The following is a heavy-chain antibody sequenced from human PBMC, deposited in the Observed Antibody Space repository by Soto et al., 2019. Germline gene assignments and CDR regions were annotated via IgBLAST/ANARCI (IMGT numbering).Heavy chain of an antibody. D-gene: IGHD2-2*01. CDR3: ARHAFNYCSSTSCYLFDY. Sequence: SETLSLTCAVFGGSFSGYYWSWILQPPGKGLEWIGEIYYSGSTNYNPSLKSRVTISVDTSKNQFSLKLSSVTAADTAVYYCARHAFNYCSSTSCYLFDYWGQGTLVTVSS. CDR2: IYYSGST. V-gene: IGHV4-34*01. J-gene: IGHJ4*02. CDR1: GGSFSGYY.